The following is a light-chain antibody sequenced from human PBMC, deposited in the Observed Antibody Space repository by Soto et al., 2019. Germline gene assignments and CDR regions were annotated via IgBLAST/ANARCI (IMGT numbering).Light chain of an antibody. J-gene: IGLJ1*01. CDR1: SSDVGGYNY. V-gene: IGLV2-8*01. Sequence: QSVLTQPASVSGSPGQSITISCTGTSSDVGGYNYVSWYQQHPGKAPKLMIYEVTRRPSGVPDRFSGSKSGNTASLNVSGLQVEDGTDYSCCSSTDTPVYVVGTVTKVTVL. CDR2: EVT. CDR3: CSSTDTPVYV.